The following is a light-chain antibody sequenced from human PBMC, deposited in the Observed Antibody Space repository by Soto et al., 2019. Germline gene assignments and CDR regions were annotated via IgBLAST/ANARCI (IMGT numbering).Light chain of an antibody. V-gene: IGKV1-27*01. Sequence: DIQMTQSPSSLSASLGDRVTITCRASQGIGVYLAWFQQKPGKVPRLLIYAASALQSGVPSRFSGGGSGTDFTLTINSLQTEDVATYYCHKYNCASLTFGGGTKVEIK. CDR1: QGIGVY. J-gene: IGKJ4*01. CDR2: AAS. CDR3: HKYNCASLT.